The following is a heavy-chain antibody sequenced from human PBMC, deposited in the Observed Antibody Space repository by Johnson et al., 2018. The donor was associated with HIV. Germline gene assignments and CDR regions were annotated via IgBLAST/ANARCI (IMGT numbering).Heavy chain of an antibody. Sequence: QVQLVESGGGVVQPGRSLRLSCAASGFTFSSYGMHWVRQAPGKGLEWVAVIWYDGSNKYYADSVKGRFTISRDNSKNPLYLQMNSLRAEDTAVYYCAKDLGTGDDAFDIWGQGTMVTVSS. V-gene: IGHV3-33*06. CDR3: AKDLGTGDDAFDI. J-gene: IGHJ3*02. CDR1: GFTFSSYG. D-gene: IGHD7-27*01. CDR2: IWYDGSNK.